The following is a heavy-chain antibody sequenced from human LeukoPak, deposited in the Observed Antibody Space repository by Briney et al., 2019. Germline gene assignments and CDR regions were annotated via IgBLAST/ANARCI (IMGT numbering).Heavy chain of an antibody. V-gene: IGHV3-23*01. D-gene: IGHD3-16*01. CDR3: AKLNLGEMAYFDS. Sequence: GGSLRLSCAASGFIFSSYVMGWVRQAPGKGLEWVSSISVGGGDTFASDSVKGRFTITREDSKNTLYLQMTGLRVEDTAVYFCAKLNLGEMAYFDSWGQGTLVTVSS. J-gene: IGHJ4*02. CDR2: ISVGGGDT. CDR1: GFIFSSYV.